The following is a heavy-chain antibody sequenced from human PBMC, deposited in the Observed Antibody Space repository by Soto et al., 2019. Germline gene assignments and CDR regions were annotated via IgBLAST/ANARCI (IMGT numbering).Heavy chain of an antibody. Sequence: GESLKISCKASGYTFTNYWSVWVRQMTGKGLEWMGLIYPGDSDTRYNPSFQGQVTISADKSTSAAYLQWNSLMASDTAIYYCARSGRSGLRWLDFFDPWGQGTLVTVSS. CDR2: IYPGDSDT. CDR1: GYTFTNYW. J-gene: IGHJ5*02. CDR3: ARSGRSGLRWLDFFDP. D-gene: IGHD4-17*01. V-gene: IGHV5-51*01.